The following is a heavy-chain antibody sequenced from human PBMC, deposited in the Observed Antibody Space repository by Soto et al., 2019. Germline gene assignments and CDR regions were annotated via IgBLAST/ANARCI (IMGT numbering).Heavy chain of an antibody. J-gene: IGHJ3*02. CDR2: IKQDGSEK. CDR3: ARGSPKLWGLAXDI. V-gene: IGHV3-7*04. Sequence: GGSLRLSCAASGFTFSSYWMSWVRQAPGKGLEWVANIKQDGSEKYYVDSVKGRFTISRDNAKNSLYLQMNSLRAEDTSVYYCARGSPKLWGLAXDIWGQGTMVTVS. CDR1: GFTFSSYW. D-gene: IGHD3-16*01.